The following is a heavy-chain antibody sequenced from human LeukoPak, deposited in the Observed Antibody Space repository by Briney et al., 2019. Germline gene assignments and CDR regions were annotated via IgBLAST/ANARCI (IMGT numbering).Heavy chain of an antibody. CDR3: ARGGRYSYASFDY. V-gene: IGHV3-74*01. J-gene: IGHJ4*02. D-gene: IGHD5-18*01. Sequence: GGSLRLSCAASGFTFSSYWMHWVRQAPGKGLVWVSRINSDGSSTSYADSAKGRFTISRDNAKNTLYLQMNSLRAEDTAVYYCARGGRYSYASFDYWGQGTLVTVSS. CDR1: GFTFSSYW. CDR2: INSDGSST.